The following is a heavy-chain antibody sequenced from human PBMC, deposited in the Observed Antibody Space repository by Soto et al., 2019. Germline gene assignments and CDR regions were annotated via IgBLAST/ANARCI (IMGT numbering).Heavy chain of an antibody. D-gene: IGHD3-22*01. CDR2: IYWNDDK. J-gene: IGHJ4*02. V-gene: IGHV2-5*01. CDR3: AHSPFDDSSGYPVY. Sequence: QITLKESGPTLVKPTQTLTLTCSFSGFSLTSSGAGVAWIRQPPGKALEWLALIYWNDDKRYTPSLISRLTITQATSRNQVLLTRTNIDTVDTATYCCAHSPFDDSSGYPVYGGQGTLVAVSS. CDR1: GFSLTSSGAG.